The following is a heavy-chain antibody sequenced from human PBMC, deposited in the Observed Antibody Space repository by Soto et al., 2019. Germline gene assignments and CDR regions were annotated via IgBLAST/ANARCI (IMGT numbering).Heavy chain of an antibody. V-gene: IGHV2-5*02. CDR3: AHLMITYGGVIADDAFDT. CDR2: IYWDDDR. Sequence: QITLRESGPTLVAPTQTLTLTCSFSVFSLSSRTAGVAWVRQPPGRALEWLAVIYWDDDRRYNPSLENRLTITKDTSKNLVVLQMTNMDPVDRGTYYCAHLMITYGGVIADDAFDTWGQGTMVNVSS. D-gene: IGHD3-16*02. J-gene: IGHJ3*02. CDR1: VFSLSSRTAG.